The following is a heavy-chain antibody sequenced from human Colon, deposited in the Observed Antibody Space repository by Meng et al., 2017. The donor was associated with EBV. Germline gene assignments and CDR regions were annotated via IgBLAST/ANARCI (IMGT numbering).Heavy chain of an antibody. Sequence: QVQLQESGPGLLKPSEXSPLLCAVYGGSFSGYYWSWIRQPPGKGLKWIGEINHSGSTNYNPSLKSRVTISVDTSKNQFSLKMRSVTAADTAVYYCARQAPYYFDSSGRFDYWGQGTLVTVSS. V-gene: IGHV4-34*01. CDR3: ARQAPYYFDSSGRFDY. J-gene: IGHJ4*02. D-gene: IGHD3-22*01. CDR1: GGSFSGYY. CDR2: INHSGST.